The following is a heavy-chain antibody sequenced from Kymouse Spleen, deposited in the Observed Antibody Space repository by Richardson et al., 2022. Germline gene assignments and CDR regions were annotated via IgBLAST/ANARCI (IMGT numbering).Heavy chain of an antibody. CDR2: ISWNSGSI. J-gene: IGHJ4*02. D-gene: IGHD1-26*01. CDR1: GFTFDDYA. V-gene: IGHV3-9*01. Sequence: EVQLVESGGGLVQPGRSLRLSCAASGFTFDDYAMHWVRQAPGKGLEWVSGISWNSGSIGYADSVKGRFTISRDNAKNSLYLQMNSLRAEDTALYYCAKDMEGATDYWGQGTLVTVSS. CDR3: AKDMEGATDY.